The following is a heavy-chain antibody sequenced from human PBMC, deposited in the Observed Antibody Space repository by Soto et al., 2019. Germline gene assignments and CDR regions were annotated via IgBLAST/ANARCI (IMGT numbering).Heavy chain of an antibody. CDR2: FEPEDGES. V-gene: IGHV1-24*01. Sequence: QVQLVQSGAEVKKPGASVKVSCKVSGYTLTELSMHWVRQAPGKGLEWMGGFEPEDGESIYAQKFQGRVKMTEDTSRYTGYMERSRLCSEDSAVYYCATVHREVIWCQGTMVTVSS. CDR3: ATVHREVI. D-gene: IGHD2-8*01. CDR1: GYTLTELS. J-gene: IGHJ3*02.